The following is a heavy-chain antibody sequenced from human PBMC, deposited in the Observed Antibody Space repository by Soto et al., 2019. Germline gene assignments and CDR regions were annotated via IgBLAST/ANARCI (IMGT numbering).Heavy chain of an antibody. D-gene: IGHD3-22*01. CDR3: ARGLYYYDSRGYWGY. V-gene: IGHV3-48*02. J-gene: IGHJ4*02. CDR1: GFTFSSYS. Sequence: GESLKISCAASGFTFSSYSMNWVRQAPGKGLEWVSYISSSSSTIYYADSVKGRFTISRDNAKNSLYPQMNSLRDEDTAVYYCARGLYYYDSRGYWGYWGQGTLVTVS. CDR2: ISSSSSTI.